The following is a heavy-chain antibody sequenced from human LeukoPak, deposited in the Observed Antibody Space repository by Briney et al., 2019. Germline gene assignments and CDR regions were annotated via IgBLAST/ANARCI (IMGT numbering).Heavy chain of an antibody. V-gene: IGHV3-9*01. CDR3: AKDLLPNNGPEFDY. CDR1: GFTFDDYA. CDR2: TSWNSGSI. Sequence: GRSLRLSCAASGFTFDDYAMHWVRQAPGKGLEWVSGTSWNSGSIGYADSVKGRFTISRDNAKNSLYLQMNSLRAEDTALYYCAKDLLPNNGPEFDYWGQGTLVTVSS. J-gene: IGHJ4*02. D-gene: IGHD3-22*01.